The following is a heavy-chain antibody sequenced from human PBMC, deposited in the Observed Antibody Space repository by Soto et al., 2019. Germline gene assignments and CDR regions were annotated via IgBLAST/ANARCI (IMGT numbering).Heavy chain of an antibody. CDR2: ISGSGGST. V-gene: IGHV3-23*01. D-gene: IGHD3-3*01. Sequence: GSLRLSCAASGFTCSSYAMSWVRQAPGMGLEWVSAISGSGGSTYYADSVKGRFTISRDNSKNTLYLQMNSLRAEDTAVYYCAKHLPYYDFWSGYYLFDYWGQGTLVTVS. CDR3: AKHLPYYDFWSGYYLFDY. CDR1: GFTCSSYA. J-gene: IGHJ4*02.